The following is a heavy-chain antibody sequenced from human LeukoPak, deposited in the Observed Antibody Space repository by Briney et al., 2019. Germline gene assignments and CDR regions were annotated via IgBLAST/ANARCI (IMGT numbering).Heavy chain of an antibody. CDR3: ARIFIRNGYSSYFDC. D-gene: IGHD5-18*01. J-gene: IGHJ4*02. CDR1: GFTISSGHY. V-gene: IGHV4-38-2*02. Sequence: SETLSLTCTVSGFTISSGHYWGWVRQPPGAGLEWIGSVYQSGTTYYNPSLKSRVTTSVDMSKNQFSLRLRPVTAADTAVYYCARIFIRNGYSSYFDCWGQGTLVTVSS. CDR2: VYQSGTT.